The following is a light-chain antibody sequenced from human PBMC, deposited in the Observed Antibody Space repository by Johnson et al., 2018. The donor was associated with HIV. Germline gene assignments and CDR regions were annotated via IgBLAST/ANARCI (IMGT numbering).Light chain of an antibody. J-gene: IGLJ1*01. V-gene: IGLV1-51*02. CDR2: ENN. Sequence: QSALTQPPSVSAAPGQKVTIYCSGSSSNIGNNYVSWYQQLPGTAPKLLIYENNKRPSGIPDRFSGSKSGTSATLGITGLPTGDEADYYCGTWDSSLSAGVFGTGTKVTVL. CDR3: GTWDSSLSAGV. CDR1: SSNIGNNY.